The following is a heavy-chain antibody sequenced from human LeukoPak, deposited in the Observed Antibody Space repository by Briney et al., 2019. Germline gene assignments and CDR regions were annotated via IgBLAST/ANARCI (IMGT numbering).Heavy chain of an antibody. D-gene: IGHD3-10*01. CDR3: ARDLSMVRGVIHDI. CDR1: GFTFSSYE. J-gene: IGHJ3*02. Sequence: GGSLRLSCAASGFTFSSYEMDWVRQAPGKGLEWVSYISSSGSTIYYADSVNGRFTISRDNAKNSLYLQMNSLRAEDTAVYYCARDLSMVRGVIHDIWGQGTMVTVSS. V-gene: IGHV3-48*03. CDR2: ISSSGSTI.